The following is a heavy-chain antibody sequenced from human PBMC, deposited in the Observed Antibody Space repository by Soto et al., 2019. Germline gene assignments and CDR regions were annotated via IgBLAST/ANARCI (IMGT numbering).Heavy chain of an antibody. D-gene: IGHD2-2*01. CDR2: ISGSTSYI. V-gene: IGHV3-21*01. CDR3: ARDGPFCSGTGCRDYYHYMDF. CDR1: GFSFSDYS. Sequence: EVQLVESGGGLVKPVGSLRLSCAASGFSFSDYSMNWVRQAPGKGLEWVSSISGSTSYIYYADSLKGRFTVSRDNAEKSLYLQMNSLRAEDTAVYHCARDGPFCSGTGCRDYYHYMDFWGKGTTVIVSS. J-gene: IGHJ6*03.